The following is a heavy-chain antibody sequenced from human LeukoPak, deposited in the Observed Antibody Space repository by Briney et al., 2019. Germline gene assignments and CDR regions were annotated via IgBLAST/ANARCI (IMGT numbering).Heavy chain of an antibody. Sequence: GGSLRLSFAAPGFNFDDYPRHWFRQRPGKGLEWVSGTNWNSATKDYATSVKGRFTISRDNAKGSLHLQMNALREEDTAVYHCVRLWEGSVSWYGPIQYWGRGTPVIVSS. V-gene: IGHV3-9*01. J-gene: IGHJ4*02. D-gene: IGHD5-18*01. CDR3: VRLWEGSVSWYGPIQY. CDR1: GFNFDDYP. CDR2: TNWNSATK.